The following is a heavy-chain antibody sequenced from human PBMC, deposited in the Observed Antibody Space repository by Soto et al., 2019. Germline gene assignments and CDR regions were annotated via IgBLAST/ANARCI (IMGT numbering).Heavy chain of an antibody. CDR1: GFTFSSYA. Sequence: GGSLRLSCAASGFTFSSYAMSWVRQAPGKGLEWVSAISGSGGSTYYADSVKGRLTISRDNSKNTLYLQMNSLRAEDTAVYYCAKPILTGYYNALFDYWGQGTLVTVSS. J-gene: IGHJ4*02. CDR3: AKPILTGYYNALFDY. D-gene: IGHD3-9*01. CDR2: ISGSGGST. V-gene: IGHV3-23*01.